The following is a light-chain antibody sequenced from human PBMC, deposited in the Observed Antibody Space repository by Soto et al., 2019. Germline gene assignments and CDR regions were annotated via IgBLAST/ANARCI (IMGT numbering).Light chain of an antibody. Sequence: QSVLTQPPSVSGDPGQRVTISCTGSSSNIGAGYDVHWYQHLPGTAPKLLIYGNSNRPSGVPDRFSGSKSGTSASLAITGLQAEDEADYYCQSYDSSLSGSEVFGTGTKVTVL. CDR2: GNS. J-gene: IGLJ1*01. V-gene: IGLV1-40*01. CDR3: QSYDSSLSGSEV. CDR1: SSNIGAGYD.